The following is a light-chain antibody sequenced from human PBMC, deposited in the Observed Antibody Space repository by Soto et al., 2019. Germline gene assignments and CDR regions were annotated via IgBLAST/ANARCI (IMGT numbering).Light chain of an antibody. J-gene: IGKJ1*01. CDR3: QQYSSLWT. Sequence: EIVMTQSPATLSVSPGERATLSCRASQSVSSNVAWYQQIPGQTPRLLIYGISNRATGIPDRFSGSGSGTDFTLSISRLEPEDFAVYYCQQYSSLWTFDQGTKVDIK. CDR1: QSVSSN. V-gene: IGKV3D-15*01. CDR2: GIS.